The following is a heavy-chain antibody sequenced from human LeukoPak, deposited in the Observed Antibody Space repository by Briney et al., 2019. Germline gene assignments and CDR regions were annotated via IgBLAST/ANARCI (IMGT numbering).Heavy chain of an antibody. D-gene: IGHD1-26*01. CDR3: AKDVSGSYRDDRFDI. V-gene: IGHV3-43*02. Sequence: GGPQRLSCAASGFTFNDYAMHWVRQAPGKGLEWVSIISGDGGSTYYGDSVKGGFTISRDNSKNSLFLHMNSLRTEDTALYYCAKDVSGSYRDDRFDIWGQGTMVTVS. J-gene: IGHJ3*02. CDR2: ISGDGGST. CDR1: GFTFNDYA.